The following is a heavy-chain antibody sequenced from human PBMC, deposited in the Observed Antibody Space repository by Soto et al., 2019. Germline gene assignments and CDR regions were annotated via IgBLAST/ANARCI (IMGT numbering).Heavy chain of an antibody. Sequence: QVQLVQSGAEVKKPGSSVKVSCKASGGTFSSYAISWVRQAPGQGLEWMGGIIPIFGTANYAQKFQGRVTITADESTSKAYMELGSLRSEDTAVYYCARLSIVPAAGLGFNYGMDVWGQGTTVTVSS. D-gene: IGHD2-2*01. CDR2: IIPIFGTA. J-gene: IGHJ6*02. CDR3: ARLSIVPAAGLGFNYGMDV. CDR1: GGTFSSYA. V-gene: IGHV1-69*12.